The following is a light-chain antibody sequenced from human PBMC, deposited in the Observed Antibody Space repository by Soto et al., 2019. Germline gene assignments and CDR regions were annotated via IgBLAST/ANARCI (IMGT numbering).Light chain of an antibody. CDR3: QQYGSSPYT. CDR2: GAS. J-gene: IGKJ2*01. CDR1: PSVSSSY. V-gene: IGKV3-20*01. Sequence: EIVLPQSPGTLSLSPGERATLSCRASPSVSSSYLAWYQQKPGQALRLLIYGASSRATGIPDRFSGSGSRIDCTLTISRLEPEDFAVYYWQQYGSSPYTFGQGTKLEIK.